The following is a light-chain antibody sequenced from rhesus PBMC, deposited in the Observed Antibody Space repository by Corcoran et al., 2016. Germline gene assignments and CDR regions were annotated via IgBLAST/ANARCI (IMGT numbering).Light chain of an antibody. CDR1: QGISSW. J-gene: IGKJ1*01. CDR3: RQYSSSRRT. CDR2: KAF. Sequence: DIQMTQSPSSLSASVGDKVTITCRASQGISSWLAWYQQKPGKAPKLLLYKAFSLQSGVPSRFSGSGSGTDFTLTISSLRPEDFATYYCRQYSSSRRTFGQGAKVEIK. V-gene: IGKV1-22*01.